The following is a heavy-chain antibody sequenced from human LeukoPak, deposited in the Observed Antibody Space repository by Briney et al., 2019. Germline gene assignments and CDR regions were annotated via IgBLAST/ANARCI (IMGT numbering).Heavy chain of an antibody. CDR1: GGSISSGGYY. CDR2: IYYSGST. V-gene: IGHV4-31*03. J-gene: IGHJ4*02. Sequence: SETLSLTCTVSGGSISSGGYYWSWLRQHPGRGLEWIGYIYYSGSTYYNPSLKSRVTISVDTSKNQFSLKLSSVTAADTAVYYCARVADCSGGSCSFDYWGQGTLVTVSS. CDR3: ARVADCSGGSCSFDY. D-gene: IGHD2-15*01.